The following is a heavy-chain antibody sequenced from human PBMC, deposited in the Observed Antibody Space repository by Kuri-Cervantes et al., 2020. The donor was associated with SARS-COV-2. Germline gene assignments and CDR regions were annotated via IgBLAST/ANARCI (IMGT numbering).Heavy chain of an antibody. V-gene: IGHV3-30*12. CDR1: GFTFSSYG. CDR2: ISYDGSNK. CDR3: WGSSYRRDFDY. J-gene: IGHJ4*02. Sequence: GGSLRLSCAASGFTFSSYGMHWVRQAPGKGLEWVAVISYDGSNKYYADSVKGRFTISRDNSKNTLYLQMNSLKTEDTAVYYCWGSSYRRDFDYWGQGTLVTVSS. D-gene: IGHD3-22*01.